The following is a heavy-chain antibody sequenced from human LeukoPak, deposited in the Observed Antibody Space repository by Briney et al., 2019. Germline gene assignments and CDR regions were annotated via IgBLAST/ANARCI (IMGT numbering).Heavy chain of an antibody. V-gene: IGHV4-30-4*08. CDR3: ARGYYYSGSGSYNPYYFDY. D-gene: IGHD3-10*01. Sequence: PSETLSLTCNVSSGSISSGTHYWSWVRQRPGKGLEWIGHIFHSGSTYYNPSLQSQSIISIDTSKNQFSLNLNSVTAADTAVYYCARGYYYSGSGSYNPYYFDYWGQGTLVTVSS. CDR2: IFHSGST. J-gene: IGHJ4*02. CDR1: SGSISSGTHY.